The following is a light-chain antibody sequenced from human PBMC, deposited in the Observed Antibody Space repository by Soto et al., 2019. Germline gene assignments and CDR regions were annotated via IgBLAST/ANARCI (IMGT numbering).Light chain of an antibody. CDR2: STS. J-gene: IGKJ1*01. Sequence: EIVLTQSPGTLSLSPGDRATLSCRASQSLSVSYIAWYQQKPGQAPRLLIYSTSTRAAGIPDRFTGRGSGTHCTRAISRLEPEDFAVYYCHQFGDSPQTFGQGTTVEV. V-gene: IGKV3-20*01. CDR1: QSLSVSY. CDR3: HQFGDSPQT.